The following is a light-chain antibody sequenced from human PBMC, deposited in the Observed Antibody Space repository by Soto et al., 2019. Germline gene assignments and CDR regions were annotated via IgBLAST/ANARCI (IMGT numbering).Light chain of an antibody. Sequence: EIVLTQSPGTLSLSPGERATLSCRASQSISSTYLAWYQQKPGQAPSLLIYGASSRATGVPDRFSGSGYGTDFTLTISRLEPEDFAVYYCQQYGSSPGTLGQGTKVEIK. V-gene: IGKV3-20*01. CDR3: QQYGSSPGT. CDR2: GAS. CDR1: QSISSTY. J-gene: IGKJ1*01.